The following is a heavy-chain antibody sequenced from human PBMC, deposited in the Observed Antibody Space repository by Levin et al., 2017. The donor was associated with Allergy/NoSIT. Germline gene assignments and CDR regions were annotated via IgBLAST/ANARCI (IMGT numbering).Heavy chain of an antibody. CDR2: IYYSGST. J-gene: IGHJ3*02. Sequence: GSLRLSCTVSGGSISSYYWSWIRQPPGKGLEWIGYIYYSGSTNYNPSLKSRVTISVDTSKNQFSLKLSSVTAADTAVYYCARDRGAAAEWGAFDSWGQGTMVTVSS. V-gene: IGHV4-59*01. D-gene: IGHD6-13*01. CDR1: GGSISSYY. CDR3: ARDRGAAAEWGAFDS.